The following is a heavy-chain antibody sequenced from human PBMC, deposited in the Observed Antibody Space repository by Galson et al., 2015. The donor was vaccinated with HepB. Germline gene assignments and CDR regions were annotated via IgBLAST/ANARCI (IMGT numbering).Heavy chain of an antibody. CDR3: ARGPIAAAGVYNWFDP. D-gene: IGHD6-13*01. J-gene: IGHJ5*02. Sequence: SVKVSCKASGYTFTGYYMHWVRQAPGQGLEWMGWINPNSGGTNYAQKFQGRVTMTRDTSISTAYMDLSRLRSDDTAVYYCARGPIAAAGVYNWFDPWGQGTLVTVSS. CDR2: INPNSGGT. V-gene: IGHV1-2*02. CDR1: GYTFTGYY.